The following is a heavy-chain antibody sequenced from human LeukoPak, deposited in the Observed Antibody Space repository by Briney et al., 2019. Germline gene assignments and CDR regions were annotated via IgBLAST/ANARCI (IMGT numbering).Heavy chain of an antibody. D-gene: IGHD1-26*01. J-gene: IGHJ4*02. CDR2: ISAGNGNT. CDR1: GYTFTSYA. V-gene: IGHV1-3*01. Sequence: VSVKVSCKASGYTFTSYAIHWVRQAPGQRLEWMGWISAGNGNTKYSQNFQGRVTFISNTSATTAFMELSSLRSEDAAVYYCARDSGSGSNDYWGQGTLVTVSS. CDR3: ARDSGSGSNDY.